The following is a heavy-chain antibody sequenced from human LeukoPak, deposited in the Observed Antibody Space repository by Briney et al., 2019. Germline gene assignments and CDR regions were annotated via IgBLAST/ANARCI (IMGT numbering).Heavy chain of an antibody. CDR2: VSKDGNNI. Sequence: GGSLTLSCAASGFDFINFHIHWVRQAPGEGLEWLAFVSKDGNNIYYADSGKCRFTTYRDNSKRTLYLKMHSLRADDTAIYYCARDFLWMVEYWGQGTLVTVSS. CDR3: ARDFLWMVEY. V-gene: IGHV3-30-3*01. J-gene: IGHJ4*02. CDR1: GFDFINFH. D-gene: IGHD5-12*01.